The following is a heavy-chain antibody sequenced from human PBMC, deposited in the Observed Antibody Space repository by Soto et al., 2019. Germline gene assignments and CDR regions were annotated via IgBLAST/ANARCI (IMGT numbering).Heavy chain of an antibody. CDR1: GFTFSSYG. V-gene: IGHV3-33*01. J-gene: IGHJ4*02. D-gene: IGHD5-12*01. Sequence: GGSLRLSCAASGFTFSSYGMHWVRQAPGKGLEWVAVIWYDGSNKYYADSVKGRFTISRDNSKNTLYLQMNSLRAEDTAVYYRARDQGRMATTPFDYWGQGTLVTVSS. CDR2: IWYDGSNK. CDR3: ARDQGRMATTPFDY.